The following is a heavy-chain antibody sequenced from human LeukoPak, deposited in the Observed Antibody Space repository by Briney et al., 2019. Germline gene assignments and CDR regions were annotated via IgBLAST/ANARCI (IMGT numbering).Heavy chain of an antibody. CDR3: ASWVTTVTTPDAFDI. Sequence: SETLSLTCTVSGGSISRSSYYWGWIRQPPGKGLEWIGCIYYSGSTNYNPSLKSRVTISVDTSKNQFSLKLSSVTAADTAVYYCASWVTTVTTPDAFDIWGQGTMVTVSS. D-gene: IGHD4-17*01. J-gene: IGHJ3*02. CDR2: IYYSGST. V-gene: IGHV4-61*05. CDR1: GGSISRSSYY.